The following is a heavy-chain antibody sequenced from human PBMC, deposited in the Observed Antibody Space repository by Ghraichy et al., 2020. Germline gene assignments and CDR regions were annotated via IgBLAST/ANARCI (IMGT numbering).Heavy chain of an antibody. CDR2: ITWDGGST. V-gene: IGHV3-43*01. Sequence: LSLTCAASGFTFDDYTMYWVRQAPGKGLEWVSLITWDGGSTYYVDSVKGRFTISRDNSKNSLYQQMNSLRTEDTALYYCAKDKSTGTNLLMDVWGKGTTVTVCS. D-gene: IGHD1-7*01. J-gene: IGHJ6*04. CDR1: GFTFDDYT. CDR3: AKDKSTGTNLLMDV.